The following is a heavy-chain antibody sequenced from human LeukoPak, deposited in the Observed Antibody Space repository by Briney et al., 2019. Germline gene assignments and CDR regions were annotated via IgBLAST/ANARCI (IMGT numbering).Heavy chain of an antibody. CDR3: TTQRYCSGGSCSDY. CDR1: GFTFSNAW. Sequence: GGSLRLSCAASGFTFSNAWMSWVRQAPGKGLEWVGRIKSKTDGGTTDYAAPVKGRFTISRDDSKNTLYLQMSSLKTEDTAVYYCTTQRYCSGGSCSDYWGQGTLVTVSS. D-gene: IGHD2-15*01. CDR2: IKSKTDGGTT. J-gene: IGHJ4*02. V-gene: IGHV3-15*01.